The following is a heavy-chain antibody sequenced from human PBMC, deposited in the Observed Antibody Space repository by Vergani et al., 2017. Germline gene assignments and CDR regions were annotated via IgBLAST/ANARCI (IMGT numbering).Heavy chain of an antibody. Sequence: QVQLQQWGAGLLKPSETLSLTCAVYGGSFSGYYWSWIRQPPGKGLEWIGEINHSGSTNYNPSLKSRVTISVDTSKNQFSLKLSSVTAADTAVYYCASVTRKGSGSYYKSLSYYYGMDVWGQGTTVTVSS. J-gene: IGHJ6*02. CDR1: GGSFSGYY. D-gene: IGHD3-10*01. CDR2: INHSGST. CDR3: ASVTRKGSGSYYKSLSYYYGMDV. V-gene: IGHV4-34*01.